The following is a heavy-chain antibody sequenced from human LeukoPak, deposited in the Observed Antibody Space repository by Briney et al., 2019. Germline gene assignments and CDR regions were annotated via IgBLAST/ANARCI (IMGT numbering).Heavy chain of an antibody. CDR3: AKQTSATYYSHIDY. V-gene: IGHV3-23*01. J-gene: IGHJ4*02. D-gene: IGHD1-26*01. CDR2: IGISGGRT. CDR1: GFTLSSYA. Sequence: PGASLRLSCAASGFTLSSYAMSWVRQAPGKGLEWVSDIGISGGRTYYAKSVKGRFTISRDDSKDTLYLHMDSLRAEDTAVYYCAKQTSATYYSHIDYWGQGTLVTVSS.